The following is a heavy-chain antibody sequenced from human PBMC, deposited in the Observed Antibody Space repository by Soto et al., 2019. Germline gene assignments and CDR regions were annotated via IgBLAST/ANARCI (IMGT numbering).Heavy chain of an antibody. V-gene: IGHV1-69*06. CDR3: AREDPVEMATIAAAFDI. D-gene: IGHD5-12*01. CDR2: IIPIFGTA. Sequence: SVQVSCKASGGTFRSYAISWVRQAPGQGLEWMGGIIPIFGTANYAQKFQGRVTITADKSTSTAYMELSSLRSEDTAVYYCAREDPVEMATIAAAFDIWGQGTMVTVS. CDR1: GGTFRSYA. J-gene: IGHJ3*02.